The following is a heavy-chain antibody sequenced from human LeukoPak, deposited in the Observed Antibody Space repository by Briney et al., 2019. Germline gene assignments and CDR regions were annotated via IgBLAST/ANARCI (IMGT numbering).Heavy chain of an antibody. CDR2: ISYDGSNK. D-gene: IGHD2-21*02. CDR1: GFTFSSYA. CDR3: ARAAYCGGDCYSLGAY. V-gene: IGHV3-30-3*01. J-gene: IGHJ4*02. Sequence: GGSLRLSCAASGFTFSSYAMHWVRQAPGKGLEWVAVISYDGSNKYYADSVKGRFTISRDNSKNTLYLQMNSLRAEDTAVYYCARAAYCGGDCYSLGAYRGQGTLVTVSS.